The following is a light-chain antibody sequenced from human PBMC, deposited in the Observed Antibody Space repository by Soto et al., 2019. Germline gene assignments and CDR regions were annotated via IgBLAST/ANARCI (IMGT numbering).Light chain of an antibody. CDR2: AAS. J-gene: IGKJ4*01. Sequence: DIQMTQSPSSVSASVGDRVTITCRASEGVGNWLAWYQQKPGKAPKLLIYAASSLRTGVPARFSGSGSGTDFSLSISSVRPEGCASYYGEQANSFPPACGGGTRVERK. CDR1: EGVGNW. V-gene: IGKV1-12*01. CDR3: EQANSFPPA.